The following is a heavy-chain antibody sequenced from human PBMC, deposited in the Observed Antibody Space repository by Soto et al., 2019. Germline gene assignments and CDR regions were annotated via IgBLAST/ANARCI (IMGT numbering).Heavy chain of an antibody. CDR2: MNPNSGNT. D-gene: IGHD5-18*01. J-gene: IGHJ6*02. Sequence: ASVKVSCKASGYTFTSYDINWVRQATGQGLEWMGWMNPNSGNTGYAQKFQGRVTMTRNTSISTAYMELSSLRSEDTAVYYCASALSYSYGYYYYYYGMDVWGQGTTVTVSS. CDR1: GYTFTSYD. CDR3: ASALSYSYGYYYYYYGMDV. V-gene: IGHV1-8*01.